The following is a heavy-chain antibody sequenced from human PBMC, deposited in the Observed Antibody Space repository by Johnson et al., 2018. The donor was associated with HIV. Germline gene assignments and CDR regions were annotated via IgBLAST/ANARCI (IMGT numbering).Heavy chain of an antibody. V-gene: IGHV3-66*01. J-gene: IGHJ3*02. CDR1: GFTVSSNY. CDR3: TTGSLVVVGGDGLLQLRDAFDI. Sequence: VQLVESGGGVVQPGGSLRLSCAASGFTVSSNYMSWVRQAPGKGLEWVSVIYSGGNTYYADSVKGRFTISRANSNNTLYVQMNGLRAEDTAVYYCTTGSLVVVGGDGLLQLRDAFDIWGRGTKVTVSS. CDR2: IYSGGNT. D-gene: IGHD2-15*01.